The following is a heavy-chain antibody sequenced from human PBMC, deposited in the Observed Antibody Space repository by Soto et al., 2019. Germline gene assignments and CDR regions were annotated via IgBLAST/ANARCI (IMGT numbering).Heavy chain of an antibody. CDR2: IYYSGST. CDR1: GGSISSGGYY. J-gene: IGHJ5*02. CDR3: ARGNPNDYINWFDP. V-gene: IGHV4-31*03. Sequence: QVQLQESGPGLVKPSQTLSLTCTVSGGSISSGGYYWSWIRQHPGKGLEWIGYIYYSGSTYYNPSLKSRVTISVDTSKNQFSLKLSSVTAADTAVYSCARGNPNDYINWFDPWGQGTLVTVSS. D-gene: IGHD4-4*01.